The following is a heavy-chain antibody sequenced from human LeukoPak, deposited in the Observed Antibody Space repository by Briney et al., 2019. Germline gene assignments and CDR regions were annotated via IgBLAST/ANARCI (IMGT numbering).Heavy chain of an antibody. CDR2: IWYDGSNK. CDR1: GFTFSNYG. D-gene: IGHD2-2*02. CDR3: AKAAIAYCSSTSCYTRSLDY. V-gene: IGHV3-33*06. J-gene: IGHJ4*02. Sequence: GGSLRLSCAASGFTFSNYGIHWVRQAPGKGLEWVAVIWYDGSNKYYADSVKGRFTISRDNSKKTLYLHMNSLRAEDTALYYCAKAAIAYCSSTSCYTRSLDYWGEGTLVTVSS.